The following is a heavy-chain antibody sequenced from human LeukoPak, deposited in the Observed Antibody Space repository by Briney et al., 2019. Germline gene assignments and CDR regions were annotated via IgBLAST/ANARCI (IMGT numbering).Heavy chain of an antibody. CDR2: IYYSGST. CDR3: ASRRGYNWFDP. V-gene: IGHV4-38-2*02. CDR1: NFSISSGYY. J-gene: IGHJ5*02. Sequence: PSETLSLTCTVSNFSISSGYYWGWIRQPPGKGLEWIGSIYYSGSTYYNPSLKSRVTISVDTSKNQFSLKLSSVTAADTAVYYCASRRGYNWFDPWGQGTLVTVSS.